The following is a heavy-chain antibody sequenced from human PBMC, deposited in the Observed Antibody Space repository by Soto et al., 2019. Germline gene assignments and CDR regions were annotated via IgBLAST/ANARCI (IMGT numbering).Heavy chain of an antibody. CDR1: GGSVSDSSDY. D-gene: IGHD1-26*01. J-gene: IGHJ4*02. CDR2: IYYSGST. V-gene: IGHV4-39*01. Sequence: SETLSLTCTVSGGSVSDSSDYWGWIRQPPGKGLEWIGSIYYSGSTYYNPSLKSRVSMSVDTSKNQFSLKLSSVTAADKAVYYCTRSYSRTIDYWGQGTLVTVSS. CDR3: TRSYSRTIDY.